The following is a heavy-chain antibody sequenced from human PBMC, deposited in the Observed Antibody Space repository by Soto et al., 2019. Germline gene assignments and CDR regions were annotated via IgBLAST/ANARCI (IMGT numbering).Heavy chain of an antibody. V-gene: IGHV1-18*01. CDR3: ARGPLSYDFWSGYYSPQPPYFYY. J-gene: IGHJ4*02. Sequence: ASVKVSCKASGYTFTSYVISWVRQAPGQGLEWMGWISAYNGNTNYAQKLQGRVTMTTDTSTSTAYMELRSLRSDDTAVYYCARGPLSYDFWSGYYSPQPPYFYYWGQGTLVTVSS. D-gene: IGHD3-3*01. CDR1: GYTFTSYV. CDR2: ISAYNGNT.